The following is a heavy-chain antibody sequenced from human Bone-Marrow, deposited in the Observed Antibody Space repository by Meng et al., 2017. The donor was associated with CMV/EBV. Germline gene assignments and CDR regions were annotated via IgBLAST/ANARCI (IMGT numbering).Heavy chain of an antibody. D-gene: IGHD6-13*01. CDR1: GYTFTSYG. CDR2: ISAYNGNT. CDR3: ARGYSSSWYEGVDY. Sequence: ASVKVSCKASGYTFTSYGISWVRQAPGQGLEWMGWISAYNGNTNYAQKLQGRVTMTTDTSTSTAYMELRSLRSDVTAVYYCARGYSSSWYEGVDYWGQGALVTVSS. V-gene: IGHV1-18*01. J-gene: IGHJ4*02.